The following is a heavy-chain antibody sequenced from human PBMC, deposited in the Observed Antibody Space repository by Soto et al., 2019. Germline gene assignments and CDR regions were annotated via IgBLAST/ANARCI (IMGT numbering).Heavy chain of an antibody. Sequence: ASVKVSCKASGYTFTGFYMHWVRQAPGQGLEWMGWINPNSGGTNYAQKFQGWVTMTRDTSISTAYMELSRLRSDDTAVYYCARAPASDYGDYDLRFDPWGQGTLVTVSS. CDR3: ARAPASDYGDYDLRFDP. CDR2: INPNSGGT. J-gene: IGHJ5*02. V-gene: IGHV1-2*04. CDR1: GYTFTGFY. D-gene: IGHD4-17*01.